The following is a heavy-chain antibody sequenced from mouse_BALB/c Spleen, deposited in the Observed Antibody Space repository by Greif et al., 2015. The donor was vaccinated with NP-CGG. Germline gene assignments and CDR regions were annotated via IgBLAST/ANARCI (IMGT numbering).Heavy chain of an antibody. J-gene: IGHJ2*01. D-gene: IGHD2-2*01. CDR2: INPGSGGT. Sequence: VQLQQSGAELVRPGTSVKVSCKASGYAFTNYLIEWVKQRPGQGLEWIGVINPGSGGTNYNEKFKGKATLTADKSSSTAYMQLSSLTSDDSAVYFCARDGYDYFDYWGQGTTLTVSS. V-gene: IGHV1-54*03. CDR3: ARDGYDYFDY. CDR1: GYAFTNYL.